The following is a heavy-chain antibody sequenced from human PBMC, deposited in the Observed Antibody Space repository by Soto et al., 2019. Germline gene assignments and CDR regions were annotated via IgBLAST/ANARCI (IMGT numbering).Heavy chain of an antibody. CDR1: GGTFSSYA. CDR2: IIPIFGTA. CDR3: AREKDYDSSGPNWFDP. J-gene: IGHJ5*02. Sequence: ASVKVSCKASGGTFSSYAISWVRQAPGQGLEWMGGIIPIFGTANYAQKFQGRVTITADESTSTAYMELSSLRSEDTAVYYCAREKDYDSSGPNWFDPWGQGTLVTVSS. V-gene: IGHV1-69*13. D-gene: IGHD3-22*01.